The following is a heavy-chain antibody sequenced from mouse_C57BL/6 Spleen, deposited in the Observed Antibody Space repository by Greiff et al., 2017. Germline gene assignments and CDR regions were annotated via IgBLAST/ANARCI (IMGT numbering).Heavy chain of an antibody. D-gene: IGHD1-1*01. V-gene: IGHV2-5*01. Sequence: QVQLQQSGPGLVQPSQSLSITCTVSGFSLTSYGVHWVRQSPGKGLEWLGVIWRGGSTDYNAAFMSRLSITKDNSKSQVFFKMNSLQADNTSIYYCAGIYYYGSTYAMDYWSQGTSVTVPS. J-gene: IGHJ4*01. CDR2: IWRGGST. CDR3: AGIYYYGSTYAMDY. CDR1: GFSLTSYG.